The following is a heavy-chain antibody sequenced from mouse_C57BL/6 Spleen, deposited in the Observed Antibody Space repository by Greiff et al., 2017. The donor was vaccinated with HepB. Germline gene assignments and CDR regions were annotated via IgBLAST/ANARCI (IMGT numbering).Heavy chain of an antibody. J-gene: IGHJ4*01. CDR1: GFTFTDYY. D-gene: IGHD2-4*01. CDR3: ARYDASYYDYGYAMDY. V-gene: IGHV7-3*01. CDR2: IRNKANGYTT. Sequence: EVKLVESGGGLVQPGGSLSLSCAASGFTFTDYYMSWVRQPPGKALEWLGFIRNKANGYTTEYSASVKGRFTISRDNSQSILYLQMNALRAEDSATYYWARYDASYYDYGYAMDYWGQGTSVTVSS.